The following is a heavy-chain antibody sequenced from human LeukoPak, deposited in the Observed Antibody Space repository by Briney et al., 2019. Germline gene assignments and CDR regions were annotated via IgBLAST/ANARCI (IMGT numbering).Heavy chain of an antibody. CDR1: GYTFTDYF. CDR3: ARVEGYCSSTSCRKDFDY. V-gene: IGHV1-2*02. CDR2: INPNSGGT. D-gene: IGHD2-2*01. Sequence: ASVKVSCKASGYTFTDYFMHWVRQAPGQGLEWIGWINPNSGGTNFAQKFQGRVTMTRDTSISTAYMELSSLGSDDTAVYYCARVEGYCSSTSCRKDFDYWGQRTLVTVSS. J-gene: IGHJ4*02.